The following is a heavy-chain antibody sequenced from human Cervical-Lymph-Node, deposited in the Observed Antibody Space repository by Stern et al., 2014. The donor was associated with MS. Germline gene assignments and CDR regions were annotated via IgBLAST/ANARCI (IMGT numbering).Heavy chain of an antibody. J-gene: IGHJ4*02. CDR3: ARVGQQLGQIDY. Sequence: VQLEESGPGLVRPSETLSLTCTVSGGSISTYYWSWIRQPPGKGLAWIGYVVYSGSTNYNPSLKSRVTISLDTSMNRFSLKLNSVTAADTALYYCARVGQQLGQIDYWGQGTLVTVSS. V-gene: IGHV4-59*01. CDR1: GGSISTYY. D-gene: IGHD6-13*01. CDR2: VVYSGST.